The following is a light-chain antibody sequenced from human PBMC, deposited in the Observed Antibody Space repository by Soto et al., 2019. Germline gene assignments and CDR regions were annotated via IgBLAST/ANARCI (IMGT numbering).Light chain of an antibody. J-gene: IGLJ1*01. CDR3: SSYTTSSTQV. V-gene: IGLV2-14*01. CDR1: SSDIGGYKH. Sequence: QSALTQPASVSGSPGQSITISCTGTSSDIGGYKHVSWYQQHPGKAPKLMIYEVSNWPSGVSNRFSGSKSGNTASLTISGLQAEDEADYYCSSYTTSSTQVFGTGTKVTV. CDR2: EVS.